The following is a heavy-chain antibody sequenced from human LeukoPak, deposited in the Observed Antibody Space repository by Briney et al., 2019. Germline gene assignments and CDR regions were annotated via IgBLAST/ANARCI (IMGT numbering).Heavy chain of an antibody. J-gene: IGHJ4*02. Sequence: GGSLRLSCAASGFTFSSYGMSWVRQAPGKGLEWVSTISGSGVGTYYADSVKGRFTISRDNSKNTLYLQMNSLRAEDTAVYYCARGNIVLMVYAAFDYWGQGTLVTVSS. D-gene: IGHD2-8*01. CDR3: ARGNIVLMVYAAFDY. CDR2: ISGSGVGT. CDR1: GFTFSSYG. V-gene: IGHV3-23*01.